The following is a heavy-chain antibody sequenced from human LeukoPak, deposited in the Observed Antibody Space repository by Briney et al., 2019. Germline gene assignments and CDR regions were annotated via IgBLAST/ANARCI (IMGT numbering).Heavy chain of an antibody. J-gene: IGHJ4*02. CDR2: ISGSGGST. V-gene: IGHV3-23*01. CDR3: AKDVVFSYGYVATIGYFDY. D-gene: IGHD5-18*01. CDR1: GFTFSSYG. Sequence: AGGTLRLSCAASGFTFSSYGMSWVRQAPGKGLEWVSAISGSGGSTYYADSVKGRFTISRDNSKNTLYLQMNSLRAEDTAVYYCAKDVVFSYGYVATIGYFDYWGQGTLVTVSS.